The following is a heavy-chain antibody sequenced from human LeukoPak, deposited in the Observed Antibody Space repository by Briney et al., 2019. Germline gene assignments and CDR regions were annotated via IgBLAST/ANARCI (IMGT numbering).Heavy chain of an antibody. CDR1: GFTFDDYA. CDR3: ARAGGYYNANWFDP. Sequence: GGSLRLSCAASGFTFDDYAMHWVRQAPGEGLEWVSGISWNSGSIGYADSVKGRFTISRDNAKNSLYLQMNSLRAEDTAVYYCARAGGYYNANWFDPWGQGTLITVSS. V-gene: IGHV3-9*01. D-gene: IGHD3-10*01. CDR2: ISWNSGSI. J-gene: IGHJ5*02.